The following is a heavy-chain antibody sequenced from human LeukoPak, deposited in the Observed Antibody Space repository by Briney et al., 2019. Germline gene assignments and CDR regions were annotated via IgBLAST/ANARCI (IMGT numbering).Heavy chain of an antibody. Sequence: PGGSLRLSCAASGFTVSSSYMTWVRQAPGKGLEWVSVIYSGGSTYYADSVRGRFTISRDNSKNTMDLQMDSLRAEDTAVYYYAACSDGYNFFDYWGQGTLVTVSS. J-gene: IGHJ4*02. D-gene: IGHD5-24*01. CDR3: AACSDGYNFFDY. CDR2: IYSGGST. V-gene: IGHV3-53*01. CDR1: GFTVSSSY.